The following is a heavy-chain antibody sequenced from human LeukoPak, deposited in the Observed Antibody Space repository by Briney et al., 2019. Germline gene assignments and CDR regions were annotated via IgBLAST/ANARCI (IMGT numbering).Heavy chain of an antibody. Sequence: GGSLRLSCTASGFTFGDYAMSWVRQAPGKGLEWVAVISYDGSNKYYADSVKGRFTISRDNSKDTLYLQMNSLRAEDTAVYYCAKDGYPLYDSSGYYCHYWGQGTLVTVSS. CDR2: ISYDGSNK. D-gene: IGHD3-22*01. CDR1: GFTFGDYA. V-gene: IGHV3-30*04. J-gene: IGHJ4*02. CDR3: AKDGYPLYDSSGYYCHY.